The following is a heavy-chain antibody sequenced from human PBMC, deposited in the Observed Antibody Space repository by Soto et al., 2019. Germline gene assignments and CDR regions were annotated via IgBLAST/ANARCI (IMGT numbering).Heavy chain of an antibody. CDR1: GGSFSSYY. D-gene: IGHD5-12*01. Sequence: SETLSLTCAVYGGSFSSYYWSWIRQSPGKGLEWIGEVNHSRSTNYNPSLKSRVTISVDTSKSHFSLKLTSITAADTAVYYCARGGGYDYLDYYYGMDVWGQGTTVTVSS. CDR3: ARGGGYDYLDYYYGMDV. J-gene: IGHJ6*02. CDR2: VNHSRST. V-gene: IGHV4-34*01.